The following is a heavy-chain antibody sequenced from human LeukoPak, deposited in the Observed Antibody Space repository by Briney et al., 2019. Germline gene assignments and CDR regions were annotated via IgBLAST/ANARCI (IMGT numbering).Heavy chain of an antibody. CDR1: GYTFTSYY. Sequence: GASVKVSCKASGYTFTSYYMHWVRQAPGRGLEWMGIINPSGGSTSYAQKFQGRVTMTRDTSTSTVYMELSSLRSEDTAVYYCASQMATTLYYFDYWGQGTLVTVSS. V-gene: IGHV1-46*01. D-gene: IGHD5-24*01. CDR3: ASQMATTLYYFDY. CDR2: INPSGGST. J-gene: IGHJ4*02.